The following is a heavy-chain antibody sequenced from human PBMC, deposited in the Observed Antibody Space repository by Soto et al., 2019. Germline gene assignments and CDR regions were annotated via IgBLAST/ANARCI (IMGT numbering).Heavy chain of an antibody. Sequence: QVELQESGPGLVKPSGTLSLTCAVSGDSVSSRFWWSWVRQSPGKGLEWIGEIYHSGSANYNPSLKSRGTMSVDNPMNMFVLKLNSVTAADKAVYYCARYNAASGTNYFDYWGQGTLVTVSS. J-gene: IGHJ4*02. CDR1: GDSVSSRFW. CDR3: ARYNAASGTNYFDY. V-gene: IGHV4-4*02. CDR2: IYHSGSA. D-gene: IGHD6-13*01.